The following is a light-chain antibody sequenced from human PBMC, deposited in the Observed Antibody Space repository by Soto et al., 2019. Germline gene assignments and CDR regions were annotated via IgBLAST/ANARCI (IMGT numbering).Light chain of an antibody. CDR3: QQRSNWPT. J-gene: IGKJ4*01. V-gene: IGKV3-11*01. CDR1: QRVSSY. Sequence: EIVLTQSPATLSLSPGERATLSCRASQRVSSYLAWYQQKPDQAPRLLIYDASNRATGIPARFSGSGSGTDSTLTISSLEPEDFAVYYCQQRSNWPTFGGGTKVEIK. CDR2: DAS.